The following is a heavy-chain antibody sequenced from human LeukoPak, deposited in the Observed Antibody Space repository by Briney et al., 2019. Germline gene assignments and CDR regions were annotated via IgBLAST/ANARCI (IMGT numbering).Heavy chain of an antibody. CDR2: INPSGGST. J-gene: IGHJ4*02. D-gene: IGHD2-2*01. CDR3: ARDVTMDCSSTSCYESYFDY. Sequence: ASVKVSCKASGYTFTSYYMHWVRQAPGQGLEWMGIINPSGGSTGYAQKFQGRVTMTRDTSTSTVYMELSSLRSEDTAVYYCARDVTMDCSSTSCYESYFDYWGQGTLVTVSS. CDR1: GYTFTSYY. V-gene: IGHV1-46*01.